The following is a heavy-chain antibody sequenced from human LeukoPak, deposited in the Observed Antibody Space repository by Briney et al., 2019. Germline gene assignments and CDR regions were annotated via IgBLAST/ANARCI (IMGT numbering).Heavy chain of an antibody. Sequence: GGSLRLSCAASGFMFDDYSMHWVRQAPGKGLEWVSGISWNSGNIGYVDFVRGRFTISRDNAKNSLYLQMNSLRPEDTALYYCAKGTYYYDSSGPPDYFDSWGQGTLVTVSS. CDR3: AKGTYYYDSSGPPDYFDS. CDR2: ISWNSGNI. CDR1: GFMFDDYS. D-gene: IGHD3-22*01. V-gene: IGHV3-9*01. J-gene: IGHJ4*02.